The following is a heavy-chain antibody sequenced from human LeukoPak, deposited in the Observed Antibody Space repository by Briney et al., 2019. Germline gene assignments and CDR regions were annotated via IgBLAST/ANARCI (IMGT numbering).Heavy chain of an antibody. CDR2: ISGDGGST. CDR1: GFTFSSYG. J-gene: IGHJ6*03. Sequence: PGRSLRLSCAASGFTFSSYGMHWVRQAPGKGLEWVSLISGDGGSTYYADSVKGRFTISRDNSKNSLYLQMNSLRTEDTALYYCAKDGSSSWYNYYYYYMDVWGKGTTVTVSS. V-gene: IGHV3-43*02. CDR3: AKDGSSSWYNYYYYYMDV. D-gene: IGHD6-13*01.